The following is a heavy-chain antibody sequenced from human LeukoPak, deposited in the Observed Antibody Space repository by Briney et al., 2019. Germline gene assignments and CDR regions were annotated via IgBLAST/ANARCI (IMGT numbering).Heavy chain of an antibody. D-gene: IGHD3-10*01. CDR3: AKGSGGSGSYSKYYFDY. CDR2: ISPSGGIT. CDR1: GFTFSSHG. J-gene: IGHJ4*02. Sequence: GGSLRLSCAASGFTFSSHGMNWVRQAPGKGLEWVSGISPSGGITYYTDSVKGRFTISRDNSKNTLYLQMNSLRAEDTAVYYCAKGSGGSGSYSKYYFDYWGQGTLVTVSS. V-gene: IGHV3-23*01.